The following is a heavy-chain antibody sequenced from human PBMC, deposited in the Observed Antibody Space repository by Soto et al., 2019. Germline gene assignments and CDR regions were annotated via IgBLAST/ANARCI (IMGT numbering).Heavy chain of an antibody. CDR1: GASIGSSSYY. CDR2: VYYSGNT. D-gene: IGHD2-8*01. CDR3: AGLYGARWPPLAY. Sequence: LSLTCTVSGASIGSSSYYWGWIRQPPGKGLELIGTVYYSGNTFYSPSRKSRVTISIDRSKNQFSLKVKSVTAADTALYYCAGLYGARWPPLAYWGHGTLDPVSS. V-gene: IGHV4-39*01. J-gene: IGHJ4*01.